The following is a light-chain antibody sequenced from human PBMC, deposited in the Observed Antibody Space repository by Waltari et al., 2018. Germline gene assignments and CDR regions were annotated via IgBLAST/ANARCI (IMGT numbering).Light chain of an antibody. V-gene: IGKV1-8*01. CDR3: QQYYSYPSLT. Sequence: AIRMTQSPSSFSASTGDRVTITCRASQGISSYLAWYQQKPGKAPKLLIYAASTLQSGVPSRFSGSGSVTDFTLTISCLQSEDFATYYCQQYYSYPSLTFGQGTKVEIK. CDR2: AAS. CDR1: QGISSY. J-gene: IGKJ1*01.